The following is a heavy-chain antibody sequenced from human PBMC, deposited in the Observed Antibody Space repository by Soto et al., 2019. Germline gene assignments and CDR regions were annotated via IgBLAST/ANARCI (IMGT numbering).Heavy chain of an antibody. D-gene: IGHD3-22*01. CDR2: ISDSGHYI. CDR3: ARSGLALPYSASHWFDP. J-gene: IGHJ5*02. CDR1: GFTFSTYG. Sequence: GGSLRLSCAASGFTFSTYGMNWVRQAPGKGLEWLSSISDSGHYIYYADSVKGRFTISRDNAKNSLFLLMNSLRGEDTAVYYCARSGLALPYSASHWFDPWGHGTLVTVSS. V-gene: IGHV3-21*01.